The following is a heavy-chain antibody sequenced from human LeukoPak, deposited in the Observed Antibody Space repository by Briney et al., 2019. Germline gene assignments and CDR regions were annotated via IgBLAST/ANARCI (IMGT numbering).Heavy chain of an antibody. CDR3: AKDGAYDWNDKSDY. CDR2: IKRDGKEK. J-gene: IGHJ4*02. Sequence: GGSLRLSCVGSGFMFSNYWMSWVRQAPGKGLEWVANIKRDGKEKHYVDSVKGRFTISRDNARNSLYLQMSSLRAEDTAVYYCAKDGAYDWNDKSDYWGQGTLVTVSS. D-gene: IGHD1-20*01. V-gene: IGHV3-7*01. CDR1: GFMFSNYW.